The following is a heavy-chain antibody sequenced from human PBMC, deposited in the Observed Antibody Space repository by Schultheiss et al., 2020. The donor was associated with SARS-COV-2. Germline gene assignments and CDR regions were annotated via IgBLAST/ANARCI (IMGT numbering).Heavy chain of an antibody. J-gene: IGHJ4*02. D-gene: IGHD5-18*01. V-gene: IGHV3-48*04. CDR1: GFTFSSYS. Sequence: GGSLRLSCAASGFTFSSYSMNWVRQAPGKGLEWVSSISSSGSTIYYADSVKGRFTISRDNAKNSLYLQMNSLRAEDTAVYYCARGQPRGYSYGYSNWGQGTLVTVSS. CDR3: ARGQPRGYSYGYSN. CDR2: ISSSGSTI.